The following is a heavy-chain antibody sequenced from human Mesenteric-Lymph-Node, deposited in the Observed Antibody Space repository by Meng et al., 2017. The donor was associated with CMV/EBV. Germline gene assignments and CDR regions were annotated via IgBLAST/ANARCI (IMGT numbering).Heavy chain of an antibody. J-gene: IGHJ4*02. V-gene: IGHV5-51*01. D-gene: IGHD3-10*01. CDR2: IYPGDSDT. CDR3: ARAVLWFGELMGYFDY. Sequence: KVSCKGSGYSFSSYWIGWVRQMSGKGLEWMGIIYPGDSDTRYSPSFQGQVTISADKSISTAYLQWRSLKASDTAMYYCARAVLWFGELMGYFDYWGQGTLVTVSS. CDR1: GYSFSSYW.